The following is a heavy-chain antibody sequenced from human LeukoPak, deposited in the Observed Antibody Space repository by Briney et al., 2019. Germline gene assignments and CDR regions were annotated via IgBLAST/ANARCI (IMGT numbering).Heavy chain of an antibody. CDR3: VRKFATGD. Sequence: GGSLRLSCAASGFTFSSHLMHWVRQAQGTGLVWVSSVKGDGTATNYADSVKGRFTISRDNAKNTLYLQMNSLRVEDTAVYYCVRKFATGDWGQGTLVTVSS. V-gene: IGHV3-74*01. CDR1: GFTFSSHL. D-gene: IGHD1-14*01. J-gene: IGHJ4*02. CDR2: VKGDGTAT.